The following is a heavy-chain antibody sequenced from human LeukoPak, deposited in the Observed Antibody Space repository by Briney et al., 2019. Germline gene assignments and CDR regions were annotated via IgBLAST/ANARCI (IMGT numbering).Heavy chain of an antibody. CDR1: GFTFTSYT. Sequence: PGGSLRLSCAASGFTFTSYTMHWVRQAPGKGLEWVSYITSSSSTIYYADSVKGRFTMSRDNAENSLYLQMNSLRAEDTAVYYCARNFDSWGQGTLVTVSS. J-gene: IGHJ4*02. D-gene: IGHD2/OR15-2a*01. CDR3: ARNFDS. CDR2: ITSSSSTI. V-gene: IGHV3-48*01.